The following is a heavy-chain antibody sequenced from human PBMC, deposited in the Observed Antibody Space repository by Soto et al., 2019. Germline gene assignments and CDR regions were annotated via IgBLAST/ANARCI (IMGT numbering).Heavy chain of an antibody. J-gene: IGHJ4*02. CDR2: IYSGGYT. CDR1: GFTVSNNY. CDR3: ADHPGGGGY. D-gene: IGHD3-10*01. Sequence: EVQLVESGGGLIQPGGSLRLSCAVSGFTVSNNYMSWVRQAPGKGLEGVSVIYSGGYTAYGDSVKGRFTISRDNSKNNHISQKKSPRADDPGVFFWADHPGGGGYWGQGTLVTVSS. V-gene: IGHV3-53*01.